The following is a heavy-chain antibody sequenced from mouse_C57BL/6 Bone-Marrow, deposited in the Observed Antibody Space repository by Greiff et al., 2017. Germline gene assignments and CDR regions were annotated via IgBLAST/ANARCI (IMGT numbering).Heavy chain of an antibody. CDR3: ARGSSYRGFAY. V-gene: IGHV1-85*01. CDR1: GYTFTSYD. D-gene: IGHD1-1*01. Sequence: QVQLQQSGPELVKPGASVTLSCKASGYTFTSYDINWVKQRPGQGLEWIGWIYPRDGSTKYNEKFKGKATLTVDTYSSTAYMELHSLTSEDTAVYFCARGSSYRGFAYWGQGTLVTVSA. J-gene: IGHJ3*01. CDR2: IYPRDGST.